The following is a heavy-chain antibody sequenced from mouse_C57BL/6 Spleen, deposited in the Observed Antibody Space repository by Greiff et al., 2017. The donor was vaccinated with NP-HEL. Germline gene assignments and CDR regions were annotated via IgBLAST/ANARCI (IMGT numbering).Heavy chain of an antibody. CDR2: ISSGSSTI. V-gene: IGHV5-17*01. CDR3: ASHDGYPPFGY. Sequence: EVMLVESGGGLVKPGGSLKLSCAASGFTFSDYGMHWVRQAPEQGLEWVAYISSGSSTIYYADTVKGRFTISRDNAKNTLFLQMTSLRSEDTAMYYCASHDGYPPFGYWGQGTLVTVSA. D-gene: IGHD2-3*01. J-gene: IGHJ3*01. CDR1: GFTFSDYG.